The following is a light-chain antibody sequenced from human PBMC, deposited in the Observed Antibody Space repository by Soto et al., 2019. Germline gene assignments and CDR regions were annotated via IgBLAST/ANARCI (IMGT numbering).Light chain of an antibody. V-gene: IGLV3-25*03. CDR3: QSADSGGIYLYV. J-gene: IGLJ1*01. CDR1: ALPKQY. Sequence: SYELTQPPSVSVSPGQTARITCSGDALPKQYAYWYQQKPGQAPVLVIYKDSERPSGIPERFSGSSSGTTVTLTISGVQGEDEADYYCQSADSGGIYLYVFGTGTKVPAL. CDR2: KDS.